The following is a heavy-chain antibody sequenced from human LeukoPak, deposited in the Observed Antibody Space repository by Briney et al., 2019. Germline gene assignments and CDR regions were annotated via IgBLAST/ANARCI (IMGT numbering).Heavy chain of an antibody. Sequence: GGSLRLSCAASGFTFSSYAMSWVRQAPGKGLEWVSAISGSGGSTYYADCVKGRFTISRDNSKNTLYLQMNSLRAEDTAVYYCAKAHIVVVIENAFDIWGQGTMVTVSS. J-gene: IGHJ3*02. D-gene: IGHD2-21*01. CDR2: ISGSGGST. CDR1: GFTFSSYA. V-gene: IGHV3-23*01. CDR3: AKAHIVVVIENAFDI.